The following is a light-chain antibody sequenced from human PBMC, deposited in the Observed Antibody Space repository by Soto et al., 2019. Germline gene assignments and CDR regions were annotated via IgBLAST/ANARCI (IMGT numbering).Light chain of an antibody. J-gene: IGKJ5*01. CDR2: DAS. CDR3: QQRSNWPPSIT. CDR1: QSVSSC. V-gene: IGKV3-11*01. Sequence: EIVLTQSPATLSLSPGERATLSCRASQSVSSCLAWYQQKPGQAPRLLIYDASNRATGIPARFSGSGSGTDFTLTISSLEPEDFAVYYCQQRSNWPPSITFGQETRLEIK.